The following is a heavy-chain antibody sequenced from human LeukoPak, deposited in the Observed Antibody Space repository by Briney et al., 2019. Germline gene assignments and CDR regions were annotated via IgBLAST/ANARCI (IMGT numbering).Heavy chain of an antibody. CDR2: IYYSGST. J-gene: IGHJ4*02. CDR1: GGSISSYY. Sequence: PSETLSLTCTVSGGSISSYYWSWIRQPPGKGLEWIGYIYYSGSTNYNPSLKSRVTISVDTSKNQFPLKLSSVTAADTAVYYCARVQPYYYDSSSYYRGYYFDYWGQGTLVTVSS. CDR3: ARVQPYYYDSSSYYRGYYFDY. V-gene: IGHV4-59*01. D-gene: IGHD3-22*01.